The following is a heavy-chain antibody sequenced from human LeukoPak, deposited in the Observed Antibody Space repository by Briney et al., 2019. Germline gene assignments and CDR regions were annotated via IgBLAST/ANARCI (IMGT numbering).Heavy chain of an antibody. CDR3: ARGSIEVWASLGGSRFEH. CDR1: GGTFNNND. V-gene: IGHV1-69*10. D-gene: IGHD2-15*01. CDR2: IIPFLGTA. J-gene: IGHJ5*02. Sequence: SVKVSCKASGGTFNNNDINWVRQAPGQGLEWIGAIIPFLGTANYAQKFQGRVTISADKSTSASYLDLTSLKYDDTAAYYCARGSIEVWASLGGSRFEHWGPGTLVTVSS.